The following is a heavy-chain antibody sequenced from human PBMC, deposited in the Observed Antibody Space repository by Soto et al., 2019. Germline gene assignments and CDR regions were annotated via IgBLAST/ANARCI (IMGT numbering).Heavy chain of an antibody. V-gene: IGHV3-48*03. CDR1: GFTFSYYE. J-gene: IGHJ4*02. CDR2: ITSSGDRA. CDR3: SRDIFEN. Sequence: EVQLVESGGGLAQPGGSLRLSCVASGFTFSYYEMNWVRQDPGKGLEWISYITSSGDRAQYAESVKCRFTISRDNTKNLLYIQMTSMRAEETGLYYCSRDIFENRGQGTVVTVSS.